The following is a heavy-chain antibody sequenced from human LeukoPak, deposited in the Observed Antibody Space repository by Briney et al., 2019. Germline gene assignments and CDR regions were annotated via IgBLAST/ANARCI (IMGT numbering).Heavy chain of an antibody. J-gene: IGHJ4*02. CDR2: INPNSGGT. Sequence: ASVKVSCKASGYTFTGYYMHWVRQAPGQGLEWMGWINPNSGGTNYAQKFQGRVTMTRDTSISTAYMELSRLRSDDTAVYDCARDSCSGGSCYSVWDYWGQGTLVTVSS. CDR3: ARDSCSGGSCYSVWDY. V-gene: IGHV1-2*02. CDR1: GYTFTGYY. D-gene: IGHD2-15*01.